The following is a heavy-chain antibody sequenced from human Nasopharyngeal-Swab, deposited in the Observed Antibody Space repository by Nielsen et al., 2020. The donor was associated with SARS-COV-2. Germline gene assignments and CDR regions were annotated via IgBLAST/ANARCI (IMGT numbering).Heavy chain of an antibody. CDR3: ARRGYYGSGSYYKNNWFDP. Sequence: ASVQVSCKASGYTFTSYGISWVRQAPGQGLEWMGWISAYNGNTNYAQKLQGRVTMTTDTSTSTAYMELRSLRSDDTAVYYCARRGYYGSGSYYKNNWFDPWGQGTLVTVSS. J-gene: IGHJ5*02. V-gene: IGHV1-18*01. D-gene: IGHD3-10*01. CDR2: ISAYNGNT. CDR1: GYTFTSYG.